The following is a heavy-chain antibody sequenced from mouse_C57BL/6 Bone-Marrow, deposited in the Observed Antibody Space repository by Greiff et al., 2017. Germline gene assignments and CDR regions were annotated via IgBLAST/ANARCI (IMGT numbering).Heavy chain of an antibody. CDR3: ARHGYYWYFDV. D-gene: IGHD2-2*01. CDR2: ISSGGSYT. J-gene: IGHJ1*03. Sequence: EVKLVESGGDLVKPGGSLKLSCAASGFTFSSYGMSWVRQTPDKRLEWVATISSGGSYTYYPDSVKGRFTISRDNAKNTLYLQRSSLKSEDTAMYYCARHGYYWYFDVWGTGTTVTVSS. CDR1: GFTFSSYG. V-gene: IGHV5-6*01.